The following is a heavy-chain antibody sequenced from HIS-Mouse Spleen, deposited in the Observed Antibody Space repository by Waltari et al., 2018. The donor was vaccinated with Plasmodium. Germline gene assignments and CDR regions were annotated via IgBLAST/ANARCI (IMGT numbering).Heavy chain of an antibody. V-gene: IGHV3-9*01. CDR3: AKDRATAAAYYFDY. D-gene: IGHD6-13*01. CDR2: ISWNSGSI. Sequence: EVQLVESGGGLVQPGRSLRLSCAASGFTLDGYAMHWVRQAPGKGLEWVSGISWNSGSIGYADSVKGRFTISRDNAKNSLYLQMNSLRAEDTALYYCAKDRATAAAYYFDYWGQGTLVTVSS. CDR1: GFTLDGYA. J-gene: IGHJ4*02.